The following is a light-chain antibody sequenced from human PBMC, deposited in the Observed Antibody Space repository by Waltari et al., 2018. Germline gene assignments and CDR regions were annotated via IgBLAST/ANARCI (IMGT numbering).Light chain of an antibody. J-gene: IGKJ4*01. CDR2: GSF. CDR1: QTISHS. CDR3: QQSSSTPLT. Sequence: DIQMTQSPPSLSASVGDRVTITCRASQTISHSLDWYQQKPGKAPKLLIYGSFILQSGVPSRFSGSGSGTDFTLTISSLQPEDFATYYCQQSSSTPLTFGGGTNVDIK. V-gene: IGKV1-39*01.